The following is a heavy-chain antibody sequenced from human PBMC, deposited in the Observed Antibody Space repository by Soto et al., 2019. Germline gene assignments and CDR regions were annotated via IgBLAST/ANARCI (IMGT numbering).Heavy chain of an antibody. J-gene: IGHJ4*02. Sequence: GGSLRLSCAASGFTFSSYGMHWVRQAPGKGLEWVAAISGGGGSTYYADSVKGRFTISRDNAKNSLYLQMNSLRVEDTAVYYCAAIGNDYGDYLDRWGQGTPVTVSS. V-gene: IGHV3-23*01. D-gene: IGHD4-17*01. CDR1: GFTFSSYG. CDR2: ISGGGGST. CDR3: AAIGNDYGDYLDR.